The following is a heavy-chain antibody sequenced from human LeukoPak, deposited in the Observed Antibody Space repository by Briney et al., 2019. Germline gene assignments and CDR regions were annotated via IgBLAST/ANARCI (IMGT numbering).Heavy chain of an antibody. CDR3: ARIGHDLYQTFDS. CDR2: LYYSGST. D-gene: IGHD2-2*01. Sequence: SETLSLICNVSGASISDYYWSWVRQSPEKGLEWIACLYYSGSTHYNPSLRSRVAISGDTSKNQFSLKLTSVTTADTALYYCARIGHDLYQTFDSWGHGTLITVSS. CDR1: GASISDYY. J-gene: IGHJ5*01. V-gene: IGHV4-59*01.